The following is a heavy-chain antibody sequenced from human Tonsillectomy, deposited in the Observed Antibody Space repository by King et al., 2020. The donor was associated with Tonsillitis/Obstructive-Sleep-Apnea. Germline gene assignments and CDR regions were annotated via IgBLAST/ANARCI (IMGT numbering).Heavy chain of an antibody. D-gene: IGHD2-15*01. J-gene: IGHJ4*02. CDR1: GCTWSSYT. CDR2: IHACSGNN. CDR3: ARGENYCSGGSCYSVFDY. V-gene: IGHV1-3*01. Sequence: QLVQSGAEGKKLGSSVKVVCNASGCTWSSYTMKLARHAPGQRFEWMGRIHACSGNNKYSQKVQVRCTIIRTTSAGTVYMELSSLRSEYTAVYYCARGENYCSGGSCYSVFDYWGQGTLVTVSS.